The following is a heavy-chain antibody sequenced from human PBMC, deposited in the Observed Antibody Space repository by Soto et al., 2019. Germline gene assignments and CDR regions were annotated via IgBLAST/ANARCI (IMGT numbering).Heavy chain of an antibody. Sequence: QVQLQESGPGLVKPSQTLSLTCTVSGGSISSGGYYWSWIRQHPGKGLERIGYIYYSGSTYYNPSLKSRVTISVDTSKNQFSLKLSSVTAADTAVYYCARAALYDSSGYPYYFDYWGQGTLVTVSS. CDR1: GGSISSGGYY. CDR2: IYYSGST. J-gene: IGHJ4*02. CDR3: ARAALYDSSGYPYYFDY. D-gene: IGHD3-22*01. V-gene: IGHV4-31*03.